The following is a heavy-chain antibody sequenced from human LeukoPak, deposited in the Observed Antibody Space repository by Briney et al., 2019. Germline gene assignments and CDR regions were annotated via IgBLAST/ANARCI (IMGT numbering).Heavy chain of an antibody. CDR1: GLTFSSYG. CDR3: AKDTLGYCSGGSCSAFDY. Sequence: GGSLRLSCAASGLTFSSYGMHWVRQAPGKGLEWVALIRYDGSNKYCADSVKGRFTISRDNSKNTLYLQMNSLRAEDTAVYYCAKDTLGYCSGGSCSAFDYWGQGTLVTVSS. J-gene: IGHJ4*02. D-gene: IGHD2-15*01. V-gene: IGHV3-30*02. CDR2: IRYDGSNK.